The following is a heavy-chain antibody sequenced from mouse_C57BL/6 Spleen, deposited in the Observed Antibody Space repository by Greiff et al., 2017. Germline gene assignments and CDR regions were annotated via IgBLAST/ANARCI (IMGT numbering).Heavy chain of an antibody. CDR1: GFSLTGYG. CDR2: RWSGGST. Sequence: QVHVKQSGPGLVQPSQSLSITCTVSGFSLTGYGVHWVRQSPGTGLEWLGVRWSGGSTDYNAAFISRLSISKDNSKSQVFFKMNSLQADDTAIYYCARNWGGTVFDYWGQGTTLTVSS. D-gene: IGHD4-1*01. J-gene: IGHJ2*01. V-gene: IGHV2-2*01. CDR3: ARNWGGTVFDY.